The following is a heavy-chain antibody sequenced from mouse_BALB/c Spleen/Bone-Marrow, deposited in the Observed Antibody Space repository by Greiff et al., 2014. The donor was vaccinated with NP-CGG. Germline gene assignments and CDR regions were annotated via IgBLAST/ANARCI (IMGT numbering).Heavy chain of an antibody. V-gene: IGHV1-74*04. Sequence: VQLQESGPELVRPGASMKMSCKASGYTFTSYWMHWVKQRPGQGLEWSGMIDPSNSETRLNQKFKDKATLNVDKSSNTAYMQLSSLTSGDSAVYYRARGELLRFFDYWGQGTTLTVSS. CDR2: IDPSNSET. D-gene: IGHD1-1*01. J-gene: IGHJ2*01. CDR1: GYTFTSYW. CDR3: ARGELLRFFDY.